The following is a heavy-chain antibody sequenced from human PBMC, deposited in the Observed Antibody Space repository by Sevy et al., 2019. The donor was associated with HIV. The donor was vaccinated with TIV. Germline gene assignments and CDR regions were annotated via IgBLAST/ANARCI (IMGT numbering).Heavy chain of an antibody. D-gene: IGHD3-16*02. Sequence: SETLSLTCTVSGGSISSYYWSWIRQPPGKGLEWIGYIYYSGSTNYNPSLKSRVTISVDTSKNQFSLKLSSVTAADTAVYYCARTKPGELSLYPRPDAFDIWGQGTMVTVSS. CDR3: ARTKPGELSLYPRPDAFDI. CDR2: IYYSGST. J-gene: IGHJ3*02. V-gene: IGHV4-59*08. CDR1: GGSISSYY.